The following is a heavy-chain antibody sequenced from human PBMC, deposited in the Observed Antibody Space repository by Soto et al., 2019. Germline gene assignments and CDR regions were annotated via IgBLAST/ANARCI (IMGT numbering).Heavy chain of an antibody. D-gene: IGHD6-19*01. J-gene: IGHJ3*02. CDR2: INHSGST. V-gene: IGHV4-34*01. CDR1: GGSFSGYY. CDR3: ARGGGGGWYAFDI. Sequence: SETLSLTCAVYGGSFSGYYWSWIRQPPGKGLEWIGEINHSGSTNYNPSLKSRVTISVDTSKNQFSLKLSSVTAADTAVYYCARGGGGGWYAFDIWGQGTMVTVSS.